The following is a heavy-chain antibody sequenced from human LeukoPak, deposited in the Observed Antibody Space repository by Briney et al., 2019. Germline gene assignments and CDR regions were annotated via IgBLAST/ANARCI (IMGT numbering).Heavy chain of an antibody. Sequence: SETLSLTCVVYGGSFSGYFWSWIRKPPGKELEWIGEITPSGSTNYNPSLKSRVSISIDTSKKKLSLRLTSVTAADSAVYCCASSFYYDSRDYWGQGTLVTVSS. V-gene: IGHV4-34*01. J-gene: IGHJ4*02. D-gene: IGHD3-22*01. CDR1: GGSFSGYF. CDR3: ASSFYYDSRDY. CDR2: ITPSGST.